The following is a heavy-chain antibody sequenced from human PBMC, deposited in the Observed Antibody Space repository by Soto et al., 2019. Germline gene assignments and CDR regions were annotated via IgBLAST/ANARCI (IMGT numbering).Heavy chain of an antibody. J-gene: IGHJ5*01. V-gene: IGHV1-69*12. CDR2: IIPIFGTA. D-gene: IGHD5-12*01. Sequence: QVQLVQSGAEVKKPGSSVKVSCKASGGTFSSYAISWVRQAPGQGLEWMGGIIPIFGTANYAQKFQGRVTITADESTSXXXXXXXSLRSEDTAVYYCARVGGWLKTNWFDSWGQGTLVTVSS. CDR3: ARVGGWLKTNWFDS. CDR1: GGTFSSYA.